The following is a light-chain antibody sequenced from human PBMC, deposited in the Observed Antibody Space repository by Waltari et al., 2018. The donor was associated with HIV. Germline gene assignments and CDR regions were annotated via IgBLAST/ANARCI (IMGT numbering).Light chain of an antibody. V-gene: IGLV2-11*01. CDR2: DVT. CDR3: CSYAGNYAWV. Sequence: QSALTQPRSVSGSPGQSVTISCTGTSSDVGSYKFVSWYQQHPGKAPKLLIYDVTTRPSGFPDRFSGSKSCNSASLIISGLQAGDEAHYFCCSYAGNYAWVFGGGTKLTVL. CDR1: SSDVGSYKF. J-gene: IGLJ3*02.